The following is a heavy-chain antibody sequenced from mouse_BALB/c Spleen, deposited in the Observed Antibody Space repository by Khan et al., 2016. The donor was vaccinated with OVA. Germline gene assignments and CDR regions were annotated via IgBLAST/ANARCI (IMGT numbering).Heavy chain of an antibody. Sequence: QIQLVQSGPELKKPGETVKISCKASGYTFTNYGMNWLKQAPGKGFKWMGWINTNTGEPTYAEEFKGRFAFSLETSANTAYLQINNLKNEDTATYFCAKVITSLFDYWGQGTSLTVSS. CDR2: INTNTGEP. CDR1: GYTFTNYG. V-gene: IGHV9-3*02. D-gene: IGHD2-4*01. J-gene: IGHJ2*02. CDR3: AKVITSLFDY.